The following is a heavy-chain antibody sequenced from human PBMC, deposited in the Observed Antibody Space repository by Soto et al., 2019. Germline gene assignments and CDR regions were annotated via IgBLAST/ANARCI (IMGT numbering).Heavy chain of an antibody. J-gene: IGHJ4*01. Sequence: GEPLKISCKGSGYTFTSHWIGWVRQMPGKGLEWMGIIYPGDSDTRYGPSFQGQVTISVDKSISTAYLQWGSLKASDTAMYYCARDGRSSTWFFDSWGQGTLVTVSS. D-gene: IGHD6-13*01. V-gene: IGHV5-51*01. CDR1: GYTFTSHW. CDR2: IYPGDSDT. CDR3: ARDGRSSTWFFDS.